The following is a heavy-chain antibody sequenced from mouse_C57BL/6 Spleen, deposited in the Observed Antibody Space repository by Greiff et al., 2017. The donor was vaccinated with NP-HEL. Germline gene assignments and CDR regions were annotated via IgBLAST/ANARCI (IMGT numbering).Heavy chain of an antibody. Sequence: EVQVVESEGGLVQPGSSMKLSCTASGFTFSDYYMAWVRQVPEKGLEWVANINYDGSSTYYLDSLKSRFIISRDNAKNILYLQMSSLKSEDTATYYCARIYGNSWFAYWGQGTLVTVSA. CDR1: GFTFSDYY. J-gene: IGHJ3*01. CDR3: ARIYGNSWFAY. CDR2: INYDGSST. V-gene: IGHV5-16*01. D-gene: IGHD2-1*01.